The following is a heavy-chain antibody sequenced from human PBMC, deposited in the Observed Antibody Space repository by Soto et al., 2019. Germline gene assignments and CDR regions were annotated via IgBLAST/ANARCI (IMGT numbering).Heavy chain of an antibody. V-gene: IGHV3-11*01. CDR1: GFSFRYYF. CDR3: ARDDYTYGVY. Sequence: LILSCAASGFSFRYYFMSWIRQAPGKGLEWVSYIGPYGNSIYYADSVKGRFTISRDDAKKSLYLHMNSLRAEDTAVYYCARDDYTYGVYWGQGSLVTVSS. D-gene: IGHD3-3*01. J-gene: IGHJ4*02. CDR2: IGPYGNSI.